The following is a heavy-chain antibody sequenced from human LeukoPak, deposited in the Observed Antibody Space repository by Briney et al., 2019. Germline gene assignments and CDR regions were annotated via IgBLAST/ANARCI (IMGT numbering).Heavy chain of an antibody. CDR3: ARDSYCGGDCAARAVDY. CDR1: GYSISSGYY. D-gene: IGHD2-21*02. J-gene: IGHJ4*02. V-gene: IGHV4-38-2*01. Sequence: SQTLSLTCAVSGYSISSGYYWGWIRQTPGKGLEWIGSIYHSGSTYYNPSLKSRVTISVDTSKNQFSLKLSSVTAADTAVYYCARDSYCGGDCAARAVDYWGQGTLVTVSS. CDR2: IYHSGST.